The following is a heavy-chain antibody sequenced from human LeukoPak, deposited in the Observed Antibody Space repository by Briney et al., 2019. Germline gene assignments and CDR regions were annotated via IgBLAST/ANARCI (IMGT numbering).Heavy chain of an antibody. CDR3: ARDGDIVVVVAARGYDAFEI. V-gene: IGHV1-18*04. CDR2: ISAYNGNT. D-gene: IGHD2-15*01. CDR1: GYTFTSYG. Sequence: ASVKVSCKASGYTFTSYGISWVRQAPGRGLEWMGWISAYNGNTNYAQKLQGRVTMTTDTSTSTAYMELRSLRSDDTAVYYCARDGDIVVVVAARGYDAFEIWGQGTMVTVSS. J-gene: IGHJ3*02.